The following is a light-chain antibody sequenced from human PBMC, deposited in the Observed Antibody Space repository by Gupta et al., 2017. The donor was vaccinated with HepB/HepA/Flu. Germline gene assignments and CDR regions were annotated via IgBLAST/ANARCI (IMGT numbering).Light chain of an antibody. J-gene: IGLJ3*02. CDR1: SRHSRYS. V-gene: IGLV4-69*01. CDR2: LSSDGSH. Sequence: QVVLTQSPSASASLGASVRLTCTLSSRHSRYSIAWHQLQPDKGHRYLMSLSSDGSHRKGDGIPDRFSGSSSGAERYLTISSLQSEDEADYYCQTWGTGIRVFGGGTKLTVL. CDR3: QTWGTGIRV.